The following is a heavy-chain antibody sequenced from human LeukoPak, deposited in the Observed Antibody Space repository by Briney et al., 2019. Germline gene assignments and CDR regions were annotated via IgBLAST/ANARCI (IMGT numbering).Heavy chain of an antibody. D-gene: IGHD3-10*01. V-gene: IGHV3-48*03. J-gene: IGHJ4*02. CDR1: GFTFSSYE. Sequence: GGSLRLSCAASGFTFSSYEMNWVRQAPGKGLEWVSYINRGGSTIYYADSVKGRFTISRDNAKKSLYLQMTSLRAEDTAVYYCATSRRGSGGLWGYWGQGTLVTVSS. CDR3: ATSRRGSGGLWGY. CDR2: INRGGSTI.